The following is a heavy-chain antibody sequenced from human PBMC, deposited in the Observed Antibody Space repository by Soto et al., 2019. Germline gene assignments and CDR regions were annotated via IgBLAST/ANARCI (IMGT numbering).Heavy chain of an antibody. J-gene: IGHJ4*02. Sequence: PGGSLRLSCAASGFTFSSYAMHWVRQAPGKGLEWVAVISYDGSNKYYADSVKGRFTISRDNSKNTLYLQMNSLRAEDTAVYYCARDRRRGLDYGDYSNWGQGTLVTVSS. CDR2: ISYDGSNK. CDR1: GFTFSSYA. CDR3: ARDRRRGLDYGDYSN. V-gene: IGHV3-30-3*01. D-gene: IGHD4-17*01.